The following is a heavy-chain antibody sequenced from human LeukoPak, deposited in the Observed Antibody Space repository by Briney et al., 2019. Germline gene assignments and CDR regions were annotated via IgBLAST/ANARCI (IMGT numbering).Heavy chain of an antibody. CDR2: MNPNSGNT. J-gene: IGHJ4*02. CDR1: GYTFTSYD. D-gene: IGHD3-9*01. Sequence: GASVKVSCKASGYTFTSYDINWVRQATGQGLEWMGWMNPNSGNTGYAQKFQGRVTMTRNTSISTAYMELSSLRSEDTAVYYCARVVGYDILTGYYNEYYFDYWGQGTLVTVSS. V-gene: IGHV1-8*02. CDR3: ARVVGYDILTGYYNEYYFDY.